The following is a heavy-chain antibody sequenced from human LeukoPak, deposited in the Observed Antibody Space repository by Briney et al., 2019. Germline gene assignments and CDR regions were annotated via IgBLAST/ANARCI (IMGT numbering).Heavy chain of an antibody. CDR1: GFTFSSYS. CDR2: ISSSSSYI. Sequence: PGGSLRLSCAASGFTFSSYSMNWVRQAPGKGLEWVSSISSSSSYIYYADSVKGRFTISRDNAKNSLYLQMNSLRAEDTAVYYCARDPGIAVADWLDPWGQGTLVTVSS. D-gene: IGHD6-19*01. J-gene: IGHJ5*02. CDR3: ARDPGIAVADWLDP. V-gene: IGHV3-21*01.